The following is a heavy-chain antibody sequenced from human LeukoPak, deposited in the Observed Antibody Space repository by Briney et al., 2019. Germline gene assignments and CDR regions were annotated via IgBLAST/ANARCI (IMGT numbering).Heavy chain of an antibody. CDR3: AKSRGSGLFDY. Sequence: GSLRLSCAASGFTFSSYSMNWVRQAPGKGLEWVSAINWNGGSTDYADSVKGRFTISRDNAKKSLYLQMNSLRAEDTAVYYCAKSRGSGLFDYWGQGTLVTVAS. CDR1: GFTFSSYS. J-gene: IGHJ4*02. D-gene: IGHD3-10*01. CDR2: INWNGGST. V-gene: IGHV3-20*04.